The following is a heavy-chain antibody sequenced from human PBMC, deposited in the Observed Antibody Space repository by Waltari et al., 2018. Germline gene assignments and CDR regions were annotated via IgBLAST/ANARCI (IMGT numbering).Heavy chain of an antibody. Sequence: EVQLVESGGGLVQPGGSLKLSCAASGFTFRGYAMHWVRQASGKGLEWVGRIRSKANSYATAYAASVKGRFTISRDDSKNTAYLQMNSLKTEDTAVYYCTRHGGDYWGQGTLVTVSS. CDR2: IRSKANSYAT. V-gene: IGHV3-73*01. J-gene: IGHJ4*02. CDR1: GFTFRGYA. CDR3: TRHGGDY.